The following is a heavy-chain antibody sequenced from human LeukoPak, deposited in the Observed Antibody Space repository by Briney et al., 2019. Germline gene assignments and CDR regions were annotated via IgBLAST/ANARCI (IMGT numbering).Heavy chain of an antibody. Sequence: SETLSLTCAVYGGSFSGYYWSWIRQPPGKGLEWIGEINHSGSTNYNPSLKSRVTISVDTSKNQFSLKLSSVTAAGTAVYYCARGYYDSSGSDAFDIWGQGTMVTVSS. V-gene: IGHV4-34*01. CDR1: GGSFSGYY. CDR3: ARGYYDSSGSDAFDI. D-gene: IGHD3-22*01. CDR2: INHSGST. J-gene: IGHJ3*02.